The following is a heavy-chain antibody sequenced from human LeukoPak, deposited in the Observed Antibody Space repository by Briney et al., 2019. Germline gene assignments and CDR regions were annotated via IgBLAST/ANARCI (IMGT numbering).Heavy chain of an antibody. Sequence: GGGLRLSCVASGFSLSNYGLRWVRQAHSKGGEGVALIRYDGSNKYYADSVKGRFTISRDNSKNTLYVQMNSLRDEDTAVYYCAKADTITTYFDYWGQGTLVTVSS. CDR2: IRYDGSNK. V-gene: IGHV3-30*02. CDR3: AKADTITTYFDY. CDR1: GFSLSNYG. J-gene: IGHJ4*02. D-gene: IGHD1-1*01.